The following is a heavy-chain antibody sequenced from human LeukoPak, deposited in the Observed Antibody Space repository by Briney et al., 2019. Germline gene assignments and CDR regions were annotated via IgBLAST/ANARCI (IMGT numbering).Heavy chain of an antibody. CDR2: IYYSGST. J-gene: IGHJ3*02. CDR1: GGSISSYY. Sequence: PSETLSLTCTVSGGSISSYYWNRIRQPPGKGLEWIGYIYYSGSTNYNPSLESRVTISVDTSKNQFSLKLSSVTAADTAVYYCAGRLWRRDGYNLSAFDIWGQGTMVTVSS. CDR3: AGRLWRRDGYNLSAFDI. D-gene: IGHD5-24*01. V-gene: IGHV4-59*01.